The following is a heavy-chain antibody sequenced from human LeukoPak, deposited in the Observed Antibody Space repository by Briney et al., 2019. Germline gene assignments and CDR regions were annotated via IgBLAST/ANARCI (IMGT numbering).Heavy chain of an antibody. J-gene: IGHJ4*02. CDR1: GFTFSNYF. CDR3: ARDKVTY. Sequence: GGSLRLSCAASGFTFSNYFMSWVRQAPGKGLEWVAHINKDGSEKDYVDSVKGRFTISRDNAKNSLYLQMNSLGVEDTAVYYCARDKVTYWGRGTLVTVSS. V-gene: IGHV3-7*01. CDR2: INKDGSEK.